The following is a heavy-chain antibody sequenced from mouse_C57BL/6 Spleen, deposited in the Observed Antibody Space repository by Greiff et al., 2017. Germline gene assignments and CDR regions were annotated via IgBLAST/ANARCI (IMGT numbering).Heavy chain of an antibody. V-gene: IGHV1-69*01. CDR2: IDPSDSYT. D-gene: IGHD4-1*01. Sequence: VQLQQPGAELVMPGASVKLSCKASGYTFTSYWMHWVKQRPGQGLEWIGEIDPSDSYTNYNQKFKGKSTLTVDKSSSTAYMQLSSLTSEDSAVYYCARTGTGGYDAVGYWGQGTSVTVSS. J-gene: IGHJ4*01. CDR3: ARTGTGGYDAVGY. CDR1: GYTFTSYW.